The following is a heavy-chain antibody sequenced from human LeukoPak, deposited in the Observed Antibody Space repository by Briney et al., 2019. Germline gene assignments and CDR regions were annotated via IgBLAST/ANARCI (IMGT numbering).Heavy chain of an antibody. CDR2: IRYDGSNK. V-gene: IGHV3-30*02. CDR1: GFTFSSYG. CDR3: AKGRPGYSSSWYYFDY. Sequence: GGSLRLSCAASGFTFSSYGMHWVRQAPGKGLEWVAFIRYDGSNKYYADSVKGRFTISRDNSKNTLYLQTNSLRAEDTAVYYCAKGRPGYSSSWYYFDYWGQGTLVTVSS. J-gene: IGHJ4*02. D-gene: IGHD6-13*01.